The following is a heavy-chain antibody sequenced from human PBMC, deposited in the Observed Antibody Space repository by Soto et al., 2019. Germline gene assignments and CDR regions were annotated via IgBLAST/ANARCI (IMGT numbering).Heavy chain of an antibody. D-gene: IGHD4-17*01. CDR3: ARVGSSTVVTPPPFNWFDP. J-gene: IGHJ5*02. CDR2: IYYSGST. CDR1: GGSISSGDYY. Sequence: QVQLQESGPGLVKPSQTLSLTCTVSGGSISSGDYYWSWIRQPPGKGLEWIGYIYYSGSTYYNPSLKSRVTISVDTSKHQFSLKLSSVTAADTAVYYCARVGSSTVVTPPPFNWFDPWGQGTLVTVSS. V-gene: IGHV4-30-4*01.